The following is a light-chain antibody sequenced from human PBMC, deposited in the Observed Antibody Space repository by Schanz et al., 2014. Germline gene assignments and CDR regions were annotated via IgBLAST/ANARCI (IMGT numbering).Light chain of an antibody. CDR2: DAS. CDR1: QSVSSNY. CDR3: QQYNSYPWT. J-gene: IGKJ1*01. Sequence: EIVLTQSPATLSLSPGERATLSCGASQSVSSNYLAWYQQKPGLAPRLLIYDASTRATGIPDRFSGSGSGTEFTLTISSLQPDDFATYYCQQYNSYPWTFGQGTRVEIK. V-gene: IGKV3D-20*01.